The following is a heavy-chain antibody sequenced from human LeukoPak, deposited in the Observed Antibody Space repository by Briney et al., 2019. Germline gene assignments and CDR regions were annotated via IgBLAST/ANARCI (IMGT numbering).Heavy chain of an antibody. CDR1: GYTFTSYG. D-gene: IGHD4-17*01. CDR3: ARDRHRAMTTVTHIDY. V-gene: IGHV1-18*01. Sequence: GASVKVSCKASGYTFTSYGISWERQAPGQGLEWMGWISAYNGNTNYAQKLQGRVTMTTDTSTSTAYMELRSLRSDDTAVYYCARDRHRAMTTVTHIDYWGQGTLVTVSS. J-gene: IGHJ4*02. CDR2: ISAYNGNT.